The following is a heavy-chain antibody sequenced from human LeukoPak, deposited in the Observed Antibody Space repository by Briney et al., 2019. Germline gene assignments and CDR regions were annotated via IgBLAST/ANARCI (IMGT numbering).Heavy chain of an antibody. CDR1: GGSISSYY. J-gene: IGHJ4*02. CDR2: IYYIGSP. CDR3: ARVTGYDWESSFDY. Sequence: SETLSLTCTVSGGSISSYYWSWIRQPPGKGLEWTGYIYYIGSPNYNPSLKSRVTISVDTSKNQFSLKLSSVTAADTAVYFCARVTGYDWESSFDYWGQGTLVTVSS. D-gene: IGHD5-12*01. V-gene: IGHV4-59*01.